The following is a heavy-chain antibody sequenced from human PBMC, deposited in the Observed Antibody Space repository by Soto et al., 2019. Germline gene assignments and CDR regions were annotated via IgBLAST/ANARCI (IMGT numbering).Heavy chain of an antibody. J-gene: IGHJ3*02. CDR1: GFTFNDYA. CDR3: AKDSRLPGFGLLIHAFDI. D-gene: IGHD3-3*01. Sequence: GSLRLSCAVSGFTFNDYAMSWVRQAPGKGLEWVSTISGSLGSAYYAASVEGRFTISGDNSNNTLYLQMNSLGVEDTATYYCAKDSRLPGFGLLIHAFDIWGHGTMVTVSS. CDR2: ISGSLGSA. V-gene: IGHV3-23*01.